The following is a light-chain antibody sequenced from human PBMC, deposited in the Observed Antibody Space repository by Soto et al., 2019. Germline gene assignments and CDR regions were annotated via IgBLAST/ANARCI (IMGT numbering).Light chain of an antibody. J-gene: IGKJ1*01. V-gene: IGKV1-5*03. CDR1: QTISSW. CDR2: KAS. CDR3: QHYNSYSEA. Sequence: DIQMTQSPSTLSGSVGDRVTITCRASQTISSWLAWYQQKPGKAPKLLIYKASTLKSGVPSRFSGSGSGTEYTLTISSLQPDDFATYYCQHYNSYSEAFVQGTNVDLK.